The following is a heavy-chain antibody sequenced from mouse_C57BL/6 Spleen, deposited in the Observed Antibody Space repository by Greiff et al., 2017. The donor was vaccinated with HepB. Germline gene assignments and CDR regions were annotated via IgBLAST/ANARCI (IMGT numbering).Heavy chain of an antibody. Sequence: QVQLQQPGAELVMPGASVKLSCKASGYTFTSYWMHWVKQRPGQGLEWIGEIDPSDSYTNYNQKFKGKSTLTVDKSSSTAYMQLSSLTSEDSAVYYCARAGSGDGGYYFDYWGQGTTLTVSS. CDR3: ARAGSGDGGYYFDY. V-gene: IGHV1-69*01. D-gene: IGHD1-1*01. J-gene: IGHJ2*01. CDR2: IDPSDSYT. CDR1: GYTFTSYW.